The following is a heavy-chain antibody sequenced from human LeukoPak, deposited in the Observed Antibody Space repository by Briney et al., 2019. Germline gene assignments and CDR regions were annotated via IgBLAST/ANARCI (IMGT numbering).Heavy chain of an antibody. Sequence: SETLSLTCTVSGGSISSYYWSWIRQPPRKGLDWIGYVYYSGSTNYNPSLKSRVTISVDTSKNQFSLKLSSVTAADTAVYYCASGLWDYDSSGYSGYFDYWGQGTLVTVSS. CDR3: ASGLWDYDSSGYSGYFDY. D-gene: IGHD3-22*01. V-gene: IGHV4-59*01. J-gene: IGHJ4*02. CDR1: GGSISSYY. CDR2: VYYSGST.